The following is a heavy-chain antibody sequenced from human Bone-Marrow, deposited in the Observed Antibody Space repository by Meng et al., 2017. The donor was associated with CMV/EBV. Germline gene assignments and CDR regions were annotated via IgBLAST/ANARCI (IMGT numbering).Heavy chain of an antibody. Sequence: GESLKISCAASGFTFSSYSMNWVRQAPGKGLEWVSAISGSGGSTYYADSVKGRFTISRDNSKNTLYLQMNSLRAEDTAVYYCGSSGYYFSLDYWRRGTLVTVSS. D-gene: IGHD3-22*01. V-gene: IGHV3-23*01. CDR2: ISGSGGST. J-gene: IGHJ4*02. CDR1: GFTFSSYS. CDR3: GSSGYYFSLDY.